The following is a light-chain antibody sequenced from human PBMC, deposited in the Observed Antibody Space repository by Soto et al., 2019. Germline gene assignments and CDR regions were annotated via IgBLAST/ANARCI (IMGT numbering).Light chain of an antibody. Sequence: QSVLTQPPSASGTPGQRVTISCSGSSSNIGSNYVYWYQQLPGTAPKLLIYRNNQRPSGVPDRFSGSKSGTSASLAISGLRSDDEADYSCAAWDDSLSGHVVFGGGTKLTVL. CDR2: RNN. V-gene: IGLV1-47*01. J-gene: IGLJ2*01. CDR3: AAWDDSLSGHVV. CDR1: SSNIGSNY.